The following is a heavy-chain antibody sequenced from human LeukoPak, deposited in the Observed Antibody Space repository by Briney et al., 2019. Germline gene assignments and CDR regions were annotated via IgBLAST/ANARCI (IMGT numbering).Heavy chain of an antibody. CDR2: FDPEDGET. D-gene: IGHD5-18*01. CDR1: GYTLTELS. V-gene: IGHV1-24*01. J-gene: IGHJ5*02. Sequence: ASVKVSCKVSGYTLTELSMHWVRQVPGKGLEWMGGFDPEDGETIYAQKFQGRVTMTEDTSTDTAYMELSSLRSEDTAVYYCATEVTSYQRGYSYGYWFDPWGQGTLVTVSS. CDR3: ATEVTSYQRGYSYGYWFDP.